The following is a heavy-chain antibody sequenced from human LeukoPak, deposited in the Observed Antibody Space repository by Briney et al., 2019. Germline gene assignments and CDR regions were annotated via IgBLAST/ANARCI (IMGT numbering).Heavy chain of an antibody. CDR2: IYSGGST. CDR1: GFTVSSDY. Sequence: PGGSLRLSCAASGFTVSSDYMSWVRQAPGKGLEWVSVIYSGGSTYYADSVKGRFTISRDNSKNTLYLQMNSLRAEDTAIYYCAKDDYYDSSGYFRHWGQGALATVSS. J-gene: IGHJ1*01. V-gene: IGHV3-53*01. CDR3: AKDDYYDSSGYFRH. D-gene: IGHD3-22*01.